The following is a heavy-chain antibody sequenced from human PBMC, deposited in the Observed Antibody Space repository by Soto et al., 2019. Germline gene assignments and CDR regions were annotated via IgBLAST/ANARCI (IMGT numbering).Heavy chain of an antibody. V-gene: IGHV3-30-3*01. CDR2: ISYDGSNK. D-gene: IGHD6-13*01. CDR1: GFTFGSYA. J-gene: IGHJ3*02. Sequence: SXXSLRLSCAASGFTFGSYAMNWVPQAPGKGLEWVAVISYDGSNKYYADSVKGRFTISRDNSKNTLYLQMNSLRAEEPAVYYCARSDSSSWRLNYDAFDIWGQGTMVTVSS. CDR3: ARSDSSSWRLNYDAFDI.